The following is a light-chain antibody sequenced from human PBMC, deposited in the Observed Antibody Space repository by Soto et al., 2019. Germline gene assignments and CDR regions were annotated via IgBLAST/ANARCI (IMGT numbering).Light chain of an antibody. V-gene: IGKV1-9*01. J-gene: IGKJ2*01. CDR2: AAS. Sequence: DIQLTQSPSFLSASVGDRVTITCRASQGISSYLAWYQQKPEKAPKLLIYAASTLQSGVPSSFSGRGSGTEFTLTISSLQPEDFATYYCQQLNSYLPYTFGQGTKLEIK. CDR3: QQLNSYLPYT. CDR1: QGISSY.